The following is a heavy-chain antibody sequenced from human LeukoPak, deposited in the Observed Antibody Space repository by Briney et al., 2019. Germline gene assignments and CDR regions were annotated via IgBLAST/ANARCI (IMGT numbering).Heavy chain of an antibody. CDR2: IGTAGNT. D-gene: IGHD5-12*01. CDR3: ARVRKYSGYYSWYFDL. V-gene: IGHV3-13*01. J-gene: IGHJ2*01. CDR1: GFTFSSYD. Sequence: GGSLRLSCAASGFTFSSYDMHWVRQATGKGLEWVSAIGTAGNTYYPGSVKGRFTISRENAKNSLYLQMNSLRAGDTAVYYCARVRKYSGYYSWYFDLWGRGTLVTVSS.